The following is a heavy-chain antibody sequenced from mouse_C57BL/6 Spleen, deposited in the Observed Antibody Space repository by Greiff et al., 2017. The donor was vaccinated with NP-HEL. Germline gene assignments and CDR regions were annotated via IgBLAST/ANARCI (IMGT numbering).Heavy chain of an antibody. CDR1: GFSLTSYG. J-gene: IGHJ1*03. D-gene: IGHD1-1*01. Sequence: QVQLKESGPGLVQPSQSLSITCTVSGFSLTSYGVHWVRQPPGKGLEWLGVIWSGGSTDYNAAFISRLSISKDNSKSQVFFKMNSLQADDTAIYYCAKTTTVVARYFDVWGTGTTVTVSS. V-gene: IGHV2-4*01. CDR3: AKTTTVVARYFDV. CDR2: IWSGGST.